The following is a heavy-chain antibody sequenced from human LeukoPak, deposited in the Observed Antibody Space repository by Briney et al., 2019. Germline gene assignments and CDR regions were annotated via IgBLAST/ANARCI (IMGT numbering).Heavy chain of an antibody. V-gene: IGHV3-49*03. J-gene: IGHJ4*02. CDR2: IRSKGYGGTT. Sequence: GGSLRLSCTGAGFTFSDYAMTWFRQAPGKGLEWVGFIRSKGYGGTTEYAASVRGRFTISRDDSKGIAYLQMNNLKTEDTAVYYCTRRKSFDYWGQGTLVTVSS. CDR1: GFTFSDYA. CDR3: TRRKSFDY. D-gene: IGHD1-14*01.